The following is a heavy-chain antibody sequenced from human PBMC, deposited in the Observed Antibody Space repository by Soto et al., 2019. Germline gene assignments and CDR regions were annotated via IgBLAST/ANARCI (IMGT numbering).Heavy chain of an antibody. J-gene: IGHJ6*02. CDR3: ARDITMIVVVSYYYYGMDV. CDR1: GFTFSSYS. V-gene: IGHV3-21*01. CDR2: ISSSSSYI. D-gene: IGHD3-22*01. Sequence: PGGSLRLSCAASGFTFSSYSMNWVRQAPGKGLEWVSSISSSSSYIYYADSVKGRFTISRDNAKNSLYLQMNSLRAEDTAVYYCARDITMIVVVSYYYYGMDVWGQGTTVTVSS.